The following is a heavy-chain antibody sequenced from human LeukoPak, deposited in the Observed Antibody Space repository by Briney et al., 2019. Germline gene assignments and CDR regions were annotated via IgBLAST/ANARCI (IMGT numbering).Heavy chain of an antibody. Sequence: GGSLRLSCAASGFTFINYSLNWVRQAPGKGLEWVSSISSSSSYIYYADSMKGRFTISRDNAKNSLYLQMNSLRAEDTAVYYCARDGGITGTHYYYGMDVWGQGTTVTVSS. CDR3: ARDGGITGTHYYYGMDV. CDR2: ISSSSSYI. V-gene: IGHV3-21*01. CDR1: GFTFINYS. D-gene: IGHD1-20*01. J-gene: IGHJ6*02.